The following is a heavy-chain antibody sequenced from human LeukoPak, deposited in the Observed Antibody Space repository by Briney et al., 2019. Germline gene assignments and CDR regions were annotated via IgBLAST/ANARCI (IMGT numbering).Heavy chain of an antibody. D-gene: IGHD2-2*02. CDR3: AKDPIGYCSSTSCYTGYFDL. V-gene: IGHV3-9*01. CDR1: GFTFDDYA. Sequence: GGSLRLSCAASGFTFDDYAMHWVRQAPGNGLEWVSGISWNSGSIGYADSVKGRFTISRDNAKNSLYLQMNSLRAEDTALYYCAKDPIGYCSSTSCYTGYFDLWGRGTLVTVSS. J-gene: IGHJ2*01. CDR2: ISWNSGSI.